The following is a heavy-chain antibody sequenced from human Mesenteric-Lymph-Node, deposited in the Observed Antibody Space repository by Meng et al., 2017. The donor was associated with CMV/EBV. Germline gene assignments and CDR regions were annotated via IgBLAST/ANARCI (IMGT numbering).Heavy chain of an antibody. CDR3: AKEAAGMDV. CDR1: GFTFSSYW. J-gene: IGHJ6*02. D-gene: IGHD6-13*01. Sequence: GESLKISCAASGFTFSSYWMSWVRQAPGKGLEWVANIKQDGSEKYYVDSVKGRFTISRDNAKNSLYLQMTSLRVEDTALYYCAKEAAGMDVWGQGTTVTVSS. CDR2: IKQDGSEK. V-gene: IGHV3-7*03.